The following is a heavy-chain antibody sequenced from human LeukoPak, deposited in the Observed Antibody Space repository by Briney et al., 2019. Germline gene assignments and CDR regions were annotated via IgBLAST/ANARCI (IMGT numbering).Heavy chain of an antibody. J-gene: IGHJ3*01. CDR1: GFSLITSGVG. CDR3: ARIMITFGGVLRDDAFDV. D-gene: IGHD3-16*01. Sequence: SGPALVNPTQTLTLTCSFSGFSLITSGVGVGWIRQSPGKALEWVAIIYWDNDKRYSPYLNNRLSITKDTSNNQVVLTMTNVDPVDTGTYFCARIMITFGGVLRDDAFDVWGPGTVVTVSP. CDR2: IYWDNDK. V-gene: IGHV2-5*02.